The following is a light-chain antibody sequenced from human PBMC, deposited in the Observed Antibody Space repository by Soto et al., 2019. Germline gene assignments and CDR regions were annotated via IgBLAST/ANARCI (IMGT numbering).Light chain of an antibody. CDR1: QNIGTY. J-gene: IGKJ5*01. V-gene: IGKV1-39*01. CDR3: QQSYSTTSIT. CDR2: AAS. Sequence: DVQMTQFPSSLSASVGDRVTITCRASQNIGTYVNWYQHKPGKAPKLLLYAASTLQSAVPSRFSGRGSGTDFTLTISRLQSEDLATYYCQQSYSTTSITFGRRTLLEI.